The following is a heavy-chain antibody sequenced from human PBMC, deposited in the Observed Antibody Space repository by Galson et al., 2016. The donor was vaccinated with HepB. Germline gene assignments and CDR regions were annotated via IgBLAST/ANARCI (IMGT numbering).Heavy chain of an antibody. D-gene: IGHD5-24*01. V-gene: IGHV1-2*02. Sequence: SVKVSCKASGYTFTTSGISWVRQAPGQGLEWMGWINPNSGGTNYAQKFQGRVTMTRDTSISTTYMELSRLRSDDTAVYYCARVDWLKLGADYWGQGTLVTVSS. CDR2: INPNSGGT. CDR1: GYTFTTSG. CDR3: ARVDWLKLGADY. J-gene: IGHJ4*02.